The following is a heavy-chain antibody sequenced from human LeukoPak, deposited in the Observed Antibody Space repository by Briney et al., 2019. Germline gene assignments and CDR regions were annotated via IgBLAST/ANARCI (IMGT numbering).Heavy chain of an antibody. D-gene: IGHD6-19*01. V-gene: IGHV3-23*01. CDR3: AKDEGYSSGWSDFDY. J-gene: IGHJ4*02. Sequence: GGSLRLSCAASGFTFSSYAMSWVRHALGKGLERVSAISGSGGSTYYADSVKGRFTISRDNSKNTLYLQMNSLRAEDTAVYYCAKDEGYSSGWSDFDYWGQGTLVTVSS. CDR1: GFTFSSYA. CDR2: ISGSGGST.